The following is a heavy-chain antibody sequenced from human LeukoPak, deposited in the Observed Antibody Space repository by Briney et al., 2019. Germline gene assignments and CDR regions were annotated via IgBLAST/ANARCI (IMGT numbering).Heavy chain of an antibody. D-gene: IGHD4-17*01. CDR2: ISPRGGT. V-gene: IGHV1-2*04. CDR1: GYTFTSYY. Sequence: ASVKVSCKASGYTFTSYYMHWVRQAPGQGLEWMGWISPRGGTNYAQKFQGWVTMTRDTSISTAYMELSRLRSDDTAVYYCARGEDNGDDFDYWGQGTLVTVSS. CDR3: ARGEDNGDDFDY. J-gene: IGHJ4*02.